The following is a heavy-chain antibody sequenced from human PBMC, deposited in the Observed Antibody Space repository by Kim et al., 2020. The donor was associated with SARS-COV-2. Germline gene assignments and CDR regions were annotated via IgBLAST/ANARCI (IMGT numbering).Heavy chain of an antibody. D-gene: IGHD3-16*01. CDR3: GRGGGGFDY. CDR2: INTDGSST. J-gene: IGHJ4*02. CDR1: GFTFSSYW. Sequence: GGSLRLSCAASGFTFSSYWMHWVRQAPGKGLVWVSRINTDGSSTSYVDSVKGRFTISRDNAKNTLYLQMNSLRAEDTAVYYCGRGGGGFDYWGQGTLVTVSS. V-gene: IGHV3-74*01.